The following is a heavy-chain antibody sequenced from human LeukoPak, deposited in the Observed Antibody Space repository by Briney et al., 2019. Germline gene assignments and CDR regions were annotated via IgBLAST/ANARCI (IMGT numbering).Heavy chain of an antibody. J-gene: IGHJ4*02. CDR1: GFTFSNYA. D-gene: IGHD2-2*02. CDR2: ISGNGVSP. Sequence: GGSLRLSCAASGFTFSNYAMSWVRQAPGKGLEWVSAISGNGVSPYYADSVRGRFTVSRDNSKNTLDLHMSSLRADDTAVYYCAKGSGRSPYTYQCYFDLWGLGPLVTVSS. CDR3: AKGSGRSPYTYQCYFDL. V-gene: IGHV3-23*01.